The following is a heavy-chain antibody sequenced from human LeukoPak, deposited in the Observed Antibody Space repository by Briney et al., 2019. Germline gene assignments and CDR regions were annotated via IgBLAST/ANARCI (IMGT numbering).Heavy chain of an antibody. Sequence: GGSLRLSCAASGFTFSSYSMNWVRQAPGKGLEWVSSISSSSSYIYYADSVKGRFTISRDNAKNSLYLQMNSLRAEDTAVYYCARWASGWYGGEGNFDYWGQGTLVTVSS. CDR2: ISSSSSYI. CDR1: GFTFSSYS. V-gene: IGHV3-21*01. J-gene: IGHJ4*02. CDR3: ARWASGWYGGEGNFDY. D-gene: IGHD6-19*01.